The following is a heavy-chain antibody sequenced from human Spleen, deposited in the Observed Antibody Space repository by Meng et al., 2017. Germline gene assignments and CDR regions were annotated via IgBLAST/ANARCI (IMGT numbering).Heavy chain of an antibody. CDR3: AREFWSGFDY. J-gene: IGHJ4*02. D-gene: IGHD2-8*02. CDR1: GDSVSTNSAA. CDR2: TYYRSRWYT. Sequence: VKLHQSGPGLVQPSQTLSLTCAISGDSVSTNSAAWNWIRQSSSRGLEWLGRTYYRSRWYTDYAEPVKSRITFNPDTSKNQVSLQLNSVTPEDTAVYYCAREFWSGFDYWGQGSLVTVSS. V-gene: IGHV6-1*01.